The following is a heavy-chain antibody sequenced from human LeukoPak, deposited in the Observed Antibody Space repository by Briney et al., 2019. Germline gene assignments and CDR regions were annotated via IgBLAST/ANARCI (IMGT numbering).Heavy chain of an antibody. Sequence: SVKVSCKPSGGTINDYAIYWVRQAPGQGLEWMARIIPIFGTINYAQNFQDRLTLSADKSTNTAHMELSRLRFDDTAIYYCAAPPPGYSFSNHYYYMDVWGKGTSVIVSS. J-gene: IGHJ6*03. D-gene: IGHD1-1*01. CDR2: IIPIFGTI. CDR1: GGTINDYA. V-gene: IGHV1-69*06. CDR3: AAPPPGYSFSNHYYYMDV.